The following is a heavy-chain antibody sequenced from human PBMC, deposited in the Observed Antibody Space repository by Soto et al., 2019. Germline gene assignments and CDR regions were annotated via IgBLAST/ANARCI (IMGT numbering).Heavy chain of an antibody. Sequence: SETLSLTCPVSGGSVVSGRFYLSGMLQPPGSGLEWIGYIYYSGSTKYNPSLRSRVTISVDTSKNQFSLKLTSVTAADTAVYYCARSGSGSGWLGGQGTLVTVSS. CDR2: IYYSGST. CDR1: GGSVVSGRFY. D-gene: IGHD6-19*01. CDR3: ARSGSGSGWL. J-gene: IGHJ4*02. V-gene: IGHV4-61*01.